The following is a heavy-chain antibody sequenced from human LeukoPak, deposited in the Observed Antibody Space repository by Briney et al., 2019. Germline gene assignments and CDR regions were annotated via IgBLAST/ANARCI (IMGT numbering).Heavy chain of an antibody. V-gene: IGHV3-23*01. J-gene: IGHJ4*02. CDR1: GFTFSSYA. CDR2: ISGSGGST. D-gene: IGHD3-10*01. Sequence: GGSPRLSCAASGFTFSSYAMSWVRQAPGKGLEGVSAISGSGGSTYYADSVKGRFTISRDNSKNTLYLQMNSLRAEDTAVYYSAKEAMVRGVIIILWGQGTVVTVSS. CDR3: AKEAMVRGVIIIL.